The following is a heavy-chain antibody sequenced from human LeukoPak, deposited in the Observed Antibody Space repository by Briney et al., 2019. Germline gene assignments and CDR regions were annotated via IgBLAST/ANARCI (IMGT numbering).Heavy chain of an antibody. V-gene: IGHV3-43*02. CDR1: GFQFDGYG. CDR2: IGGHGDDT. Sequence: GGSLRLSCAASGFQFDGYGMHWVRQVPGKGLEWLCLIGGHGDDTFYADSVKGRFTISRDNNKNSLYLQMSDVSPEDTAFYYCAKDIGKDCGTWGYIYYALDGWGQGTTVTVSS. J-gene: IGHJ6*02. D-gene: IGHD2-21*01. CDR3: AKDIGKDCGTWGYIYYALDG.